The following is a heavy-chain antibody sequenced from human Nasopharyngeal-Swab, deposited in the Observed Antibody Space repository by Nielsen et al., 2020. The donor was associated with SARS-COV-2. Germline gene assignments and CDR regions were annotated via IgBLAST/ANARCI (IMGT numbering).Heavy chain of an antibody. CDR1: GFDFWKYA. V-gene: IGHV3-23*01. CDR3: AKNDFCPACAFDV. D-gene: IGHD2-21*02. CDR2: VSNNDGSLT. J-gene: IGHJ3*01. Sequence: GESLKISCAASGFDFWKYAMRWVRQAPGKGLEWVSTVSNNDGSLTFYAASVKGRFTISRDTSKNTVSLQMNSLRAEDTAVYYCAKNDFCPACAFDVWGQGTIVTVSS.